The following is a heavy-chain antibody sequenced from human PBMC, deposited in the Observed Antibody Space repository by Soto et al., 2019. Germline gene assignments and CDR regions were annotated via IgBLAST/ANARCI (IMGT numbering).Heavy chain of an antibody. V-gene: IGHV3-23*01. J-gene: IGHJ4*02. CDR1: GFTFSSYS. Sequence: PVGSLRLSCGASGFTFSSYSMSWVRQAPGKGLEWVSGFRSSGDDGTTYYADSVKGRFTISRDNSKNTLFLQMNSLRAEDTAIYYCAKKVNSGSGSQYFDYWGQGTLVTVSS. CDR2: FRSSGDDGTT. CDR3: AKKVNSGSGSQYFDY. D-gene: IGHD3-10*01.